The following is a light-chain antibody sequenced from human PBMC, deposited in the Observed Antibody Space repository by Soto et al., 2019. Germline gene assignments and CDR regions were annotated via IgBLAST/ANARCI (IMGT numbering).Light chain of an antibody. CDR2: LNSDGSH. V-gene: IGLV4-69*01. CDR3: QTWGTGPFV. CDR1: SGHSSYA. J-gene: IGLJ1*01. Sequence: QSVLTQSPSASASLGASVKLTCTLSSGHSSYAIAWHQQQPEKGPRYLMKLNSDGSHSKGDGIHDRFSGSSSGAERYLTISSLQSEDEADYYCQTWGTGPFVFGTGTKLTVL.